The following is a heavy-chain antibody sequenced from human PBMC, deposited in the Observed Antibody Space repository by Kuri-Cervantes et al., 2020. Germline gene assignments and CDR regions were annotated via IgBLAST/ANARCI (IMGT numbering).Heavy chain of an antibody. CDR2: ISYDGSNK. Sequence: LSLTCAASGFTSSSYAMHWVRQAPGKGLEWVAVISYDGSNKYYADSVKGRFTISRDNSKNTLYLQMNSLRAEDTAVYYCAREGPPLYSDAFGIWGQGTLVTVSS. D-gene: IGHD2-8*01. V-gene: IGHV3-30-3*01. CDR3: AREGPPLYSDAFGI. J-gene: IGHJ4*02. CDR1: GFTSSSYA.